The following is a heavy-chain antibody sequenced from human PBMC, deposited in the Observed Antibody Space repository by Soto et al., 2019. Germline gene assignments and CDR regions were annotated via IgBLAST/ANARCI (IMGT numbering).Heavy chain of an antibody. J-gene: IGHJ4*02. Sequence: GASVKVSCKASGYTFTSYGISWVRQAPGQGLEWMGWISAYNGNTNYAQKLQGRVTMTTDTSTSTAYMELRSLRSDDTAVYYCARSLPTKGGMVRGVIIDSFDYWGQGTLVTVSS. D-gene: IGHD3-10*01. V-gene: IGHV1-18*01. CDR1: GYTFTSYG. CDR3: ARSLPTKGGMVRGVIIDSFDY. CDR2: ISAYNGNT.